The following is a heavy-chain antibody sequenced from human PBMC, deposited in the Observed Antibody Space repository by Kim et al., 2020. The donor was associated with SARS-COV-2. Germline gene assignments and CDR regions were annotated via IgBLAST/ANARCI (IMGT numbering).Heavy chain of an antibody. Sequence: SETLSLTCAVSGGSISSSNWWSWVRQPPGKGLEWIGEIYHSGSTNYNPSLKSRVTISVDKSKNQFSLKLSSVTAADTAVYYCARHRWFGELFADAFDIWGQGTMVTVSS. CDR1: GGSISSSNW. CDR2: IYHSGST. V-gene: IGHV4-4*02. J-gene: IGHJ3*02. CDR3: ARHRWFGELFADAFDI. D-gene: IGHD3-10*01.